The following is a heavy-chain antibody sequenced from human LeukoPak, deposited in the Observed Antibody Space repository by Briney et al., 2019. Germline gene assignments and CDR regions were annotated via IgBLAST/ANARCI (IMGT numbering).Heavy chain of an antibody. CDR3: ARGHVLRFLEGYYMDV. Sequence: GGSLRLSCAASGFTVSSNYMSWVRQAPGKGLEWVSVIYSGGSTYYADSVKGRFTISRDNSKNTLYLQMNSLRAEDTTVYYCARGHVLRFLEGYYMDVWGKGTTVTVSS. V-gene: IGHV3-53*01. CDR1: GFTVSSNY. CDR2: IYSGGST. D-gene: IGHD3-3*01. J-gene: IGHJ6*03.